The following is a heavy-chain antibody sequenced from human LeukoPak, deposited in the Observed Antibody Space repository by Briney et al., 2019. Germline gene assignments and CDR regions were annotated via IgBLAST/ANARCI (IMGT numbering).Heavy chain of an antibody. J-gene: IGHJ4*02. CDR2: IYYSGST. CDR3: ARCVYTYGPNFDH. V-gene: IGHV4-39*01. Sequence: SETLSLTCTVSGGSISSSSYYWGWIRQPPGKGLEWIGSIYYSGSTYYNPSLKSRVTISVDTSKNQFSLKLSSVTAADTAIYYCARCVYTYGPNFDHWGQGTLVTVSS. CDR1: GGSISSSSYY. D-gene: IGHD2-8*01.